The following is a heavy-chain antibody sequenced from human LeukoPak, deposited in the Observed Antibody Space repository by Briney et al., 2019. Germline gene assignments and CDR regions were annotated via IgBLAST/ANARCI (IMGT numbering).Heavy chain of an antibody. V-gene: IGHV1-46*01. CDR1: GYTFTSYY. Sequence: ASVKVSCKASGYTFTSYYMHWVRQAPGQGLEWMGIINPSGGSTSYAQKFQGRVTMTRDTSTSTVYMELSSLRSEDTAVYYCARDSSGRITMVRGVIDDAFDIWAKGQWSPSLQ. CDR2: INPSGGST. CDR3: ARDSSGRITMVRGVIDDAFDI. D-gene: IGHD3-10*01. J-gene: IGHJ3*02.